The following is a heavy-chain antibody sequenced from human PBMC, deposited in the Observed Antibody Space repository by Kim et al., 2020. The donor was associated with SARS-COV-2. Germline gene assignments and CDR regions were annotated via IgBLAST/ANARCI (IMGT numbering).Heavy chain of an antibody. CDR3: MKGGWGWIWDH. Sequence: GSLRLSCTTSGFTFTGYSMSWVRQAPGKGLEWVSSIDGSDGTTYYVDSVKGRFTISRDNSKNTLYLQMNSLRADDTAGYYCMKGGWGWIWDHWGQGTRV. D-gene: IGHD2-2*03. V-gene: IGHV3-23*01. J-gene: IGHJ4*02. CDR1: GFTFTGYS. CDR2: IDGSDGTT.